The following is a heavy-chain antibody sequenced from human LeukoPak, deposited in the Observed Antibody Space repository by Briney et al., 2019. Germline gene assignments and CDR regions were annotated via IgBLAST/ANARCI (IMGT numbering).Heavy chain of an antibody. J-gene: IGHJ3*02. CDR1: GYTFTGYY. Sequence: ASVKVSCKASGYTFTGYYMHWVRQAPGQRLEWMGWINPNSGGTNYAQKFQDRVTMTRDTSISTAYMELSRLRSDDTAVYYCATRYYDSSGYSFGAFDIWGQGTMVTVSS. V-gene: IGHV1-2*02. CDR3: ATRYYDSSGYSFGAFDI. CDR2: INPNSGGT. D-gene: IGHD3-22*01.